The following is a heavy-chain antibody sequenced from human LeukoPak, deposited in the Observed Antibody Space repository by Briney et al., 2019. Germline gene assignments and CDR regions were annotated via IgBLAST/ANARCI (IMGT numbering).Heavy chain of an antibody. J-gene: IGHJ1*01. CDR3: ARGPQYERTQEVLHH. V-gene: IGHV4-34*01. Sequence: SETLSLTCAVYGGSFSGYYWIGIRQPPGKGLEWIGEINHSGSTNYNPSLKSRVTISVDTSKNQFSLKLSSVTAADTAVYYCARGPQYERTQEVLHHWGQGTLVTVSS. CDR2: INHSGST. CDR1: GGSFSGYY. D-gene: IGHD1-14*01.